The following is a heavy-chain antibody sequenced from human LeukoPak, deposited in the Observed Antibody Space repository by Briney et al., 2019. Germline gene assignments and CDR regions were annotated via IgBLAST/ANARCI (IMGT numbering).Heavy chain of an antibody. D-gene: IGHD6-13*01. Sequence: GASVKVSCKASGYTFTSYAMHWVRQAPGQRLEWMGWINAGNGNTKYSQKFQGRVTMTRDTSTSTVYMELSSLRSEDTAVYYCARDPYSSSWYSYYYYGMDVWGQGTTVTVSS. J-gene: IGHJ6*02. V-gene: IGHV1-3*01. CDR2: INAGNGNT. CDR1: GYTFTSYA. CDR3: ARDPYSSSWYSYYYYGMDV.